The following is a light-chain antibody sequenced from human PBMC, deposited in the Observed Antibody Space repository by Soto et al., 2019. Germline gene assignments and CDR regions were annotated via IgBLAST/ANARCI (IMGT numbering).Light chain of an antibody. J-gene: IGKJ1*01. V-gene: IGKV3-15*01. CDR1: QRVSSK. CDR3: QHYNDWPPTWT. Sequence: EIVMTPSPATLSVSPGERATLSCRASQRVSSKLAWYQQKPGQAPRVLIYGASTRATGIPARFSGSGSGTEFTLTISSLQSEDFAVYYCQHYNDWPPTWTFGQGTRVEIK. CDR2: GAS.